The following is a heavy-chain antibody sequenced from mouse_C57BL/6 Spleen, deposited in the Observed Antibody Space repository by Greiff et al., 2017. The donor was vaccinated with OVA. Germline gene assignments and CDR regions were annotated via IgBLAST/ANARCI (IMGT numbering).Heavy chain of an antibody. CDR1: GYTFTSYW. V-gene: IGHV1-55*01. J-gene: IGHJ2*01. Sequence: QVQLKESGAELVKPGASVKMSCKASGYTFTSYWINWVKQRPGQGLEWIGDIYPGSGSTNYNEKFKGKATLTVDTSSSTAYMQLSSLTSEDSAVYYCARYYGSNYFDYWGQGTTLTVSS. D-gene: IGHD1-1*01. CDR3: ARYYGSNYFDY. CDR2: IYPGSGST.